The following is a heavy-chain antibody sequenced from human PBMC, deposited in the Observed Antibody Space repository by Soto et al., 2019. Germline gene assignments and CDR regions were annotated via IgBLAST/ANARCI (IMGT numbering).Heavy chain of an antibody. D-gene: IGHD6-13*01. J-gene: IGHJ5*02. CDR2: IYYSGST. CDR1: GGSINNGDYY. V-gene: IGHV4-30-4*01. CDR3: APLSSSWYGDNWFDP. Sequence: PSETLSLTCTVSGGSINNGDYYWSWIRQPPEKGLEWIGYIYYSGSTYYNPSLKSRVTISVDTSMNQFSLKLSSVTAADTAVYYCAPLSSSWYGDNWFDPCGQGTLVTVSS.